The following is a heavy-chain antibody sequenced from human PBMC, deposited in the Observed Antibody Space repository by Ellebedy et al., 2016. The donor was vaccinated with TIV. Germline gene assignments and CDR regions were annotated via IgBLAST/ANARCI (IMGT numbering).Heavy chain of an antibody. J-gene: IGHJ4*02. Sequence: AASVKVSCKTSGYSFTGYYIHWVRQAPGQGPEWVGWINPDNGVTVYEQKLQGRVTITGDTSISTVYMELSSLRSDDTAIYYCVRDLTNPVTGDYWGQGTLVFASS. D-gene: IGHD4-11*01. CDR3: VRDLTNPVTGDY. CDR2: INPDNGVT. CDR1: GYSFTGYY. V-gene: IGHV1-2*02.